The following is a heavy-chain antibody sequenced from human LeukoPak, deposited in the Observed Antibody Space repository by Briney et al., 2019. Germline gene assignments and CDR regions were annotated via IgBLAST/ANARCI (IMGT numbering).Heavy chain of an antibody. V-gene: IGHV3-53*01. CDR3: ARDVSSGWYWSAAFDI. CDR1: GFTVSANY. J-gene: IGHJ3*02. D-gene: IGHD6-19*01. Sequence: GGSLSLSCAASGFTVSANYKSWVRKAPRQGLEWVSVVYSDGRTYYADSVKCRFTSAGDNSKNTMFLQMNSLRVEDTAVYYCARDVSSGWYWSAAFDIWGQGTMVTVSS. CDR2: VYSDGRT.